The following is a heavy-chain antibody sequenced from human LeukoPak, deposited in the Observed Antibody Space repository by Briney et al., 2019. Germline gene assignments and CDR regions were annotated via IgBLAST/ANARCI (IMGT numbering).Heavy chain of an antibody. Sequence: SETLSLTCTVSGYSIKSDYFWGWIRQPPGKGLEWIGNIYHSGSTYSHPSLESRVTISVDTSKNQFSLRLTSVTAADTAVYYCAREDFISTIRGVNFAYWGQGIMVSVSS. D-gene: IGHD3-10*01. CDR2: IYHSGST. V-gene: IGHV4-38-2*02. CDR3: AREDFISTIRGVNFAY. CDR1: GYSIKSDYF. J-gene: IGHJ4*02.